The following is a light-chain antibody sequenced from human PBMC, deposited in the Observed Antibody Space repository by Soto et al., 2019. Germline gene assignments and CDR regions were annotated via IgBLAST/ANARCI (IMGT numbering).Light chain of an antibody. Sequence: EIVLTQSPATLSLSPGERATLSCRASQSVSSYLAWYQQKPGQAPRLLIYDASNRATGIPARFSGSGSGTDFTLTISSLEPEDCAVYYCQQRSNWPPRTFGQGPKVDIK. CDR1: QSVSSY. CDR3: QQRSNWPPRT. J-gene: IGKJ1*01. V-gene: IGKV3-11*01. CDR2: DAS.